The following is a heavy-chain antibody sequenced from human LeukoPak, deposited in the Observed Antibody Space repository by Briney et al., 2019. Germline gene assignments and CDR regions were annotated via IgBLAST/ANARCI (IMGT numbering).Heavy chain of an antibody. D-gene: IGHD6-19*01. CDR2: ISYDGSNK. J-gene: IGHJ4*02. CDR3: AKGPGYSSGWYALSVDY. V-gene: IGHV3-30*18. CDR1: GFTFSSYG. Sequence: GGSLRLSCAASGFTFSSYGMHWVRQAPGKGLEWVAVISYDGSNKYYADSVKGRFTISRDNSKNTLYLQMNSLRAEDTAVYYCAKGPGYSSGWYALSVDYWGQGTLVTVSS.